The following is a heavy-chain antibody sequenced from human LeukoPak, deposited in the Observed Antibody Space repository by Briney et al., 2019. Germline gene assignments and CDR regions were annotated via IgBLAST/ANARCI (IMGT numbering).Heavy chain of an antibody. CDR3: ARLPHYDILTGYYYYYMDV. Sequence: SETLSLTCTVSGGSISSSSYYWGWIRQSPGKGLEWIGSIYYSGSTYYNPSLKSRVTISVDTSKNQFSLKLSSVTAADTAVYYCARLPHYDILTGYYYYYMDVWGKGTTVTVSS. D-gene: IGHD3-9*01. V-gene: IGHV4-39*01. CDR2: IYYSGST. J-gene: IGHJ6*03. CDR1: GGSISSSSYY.